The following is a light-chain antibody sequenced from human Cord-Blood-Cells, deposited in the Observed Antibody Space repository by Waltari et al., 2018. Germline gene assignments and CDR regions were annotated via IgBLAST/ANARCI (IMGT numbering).Light chain of an antibody. CDR1: QGLSRY. CDR2: AAS. Sequence: DIQLTQSPSFLSASVGDRVTLTCPASQGLSRYLACYKQRPGKATNLLIYAASTFRSGVPLRFVGSGSGTEFTRTISGQQPEDFATYDGQQLNSYLGTFSAGTKVDIK. V-gene: IGKV1-9*01. J-gene: IGKJ4*02. CDR3: QQLNSYLGT.